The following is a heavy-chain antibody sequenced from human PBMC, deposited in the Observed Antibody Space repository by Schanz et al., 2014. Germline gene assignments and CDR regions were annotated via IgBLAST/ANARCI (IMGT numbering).Heavy chain of an antibody. V-gene: IGHV3-30*18. Sequence: QVQLVESGGGVVQPGRSLRLSCAASGFTFSGYGMHWVRQAPGKGLEWVAIISYDGRHKNYADSVKGRFTISRDNSKNTLYLQMNSLRAEDTAVYYCAKSRRKQQLRFYYYYAMDVWGQGTTVTVSS. CDR3: AKSRRKQQLRFYYYYAMDV. CDR2: ISYDGRHK. J-gene: IGHJ6*02. D-gene: IGHD6-13*01. CDR1: GFTFSGYG.